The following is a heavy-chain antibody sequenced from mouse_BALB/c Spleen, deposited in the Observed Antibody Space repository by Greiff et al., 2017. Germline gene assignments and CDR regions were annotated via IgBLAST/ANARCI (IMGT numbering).Heavy chain of an antibody. J-gene: IGHJ3*01. Sequence: EVKVEESGPELVKPGASVKISCKASGYSFTGYFMNWVMQSHGKSLEWIGRINPYNGDTFYNQKFKGKATLTVDKSSSTAHMELRSLASEDSAVYYCARNYGYDDGAWFAYWGQGTLVTVSA. D-gene: IGHD2-2*01. CDR2: INPYNGDT. CDR1: GYSFTGYF. V-gene: IGHV1-20*02. CDR3: ARNYGYDDGAWFAY.